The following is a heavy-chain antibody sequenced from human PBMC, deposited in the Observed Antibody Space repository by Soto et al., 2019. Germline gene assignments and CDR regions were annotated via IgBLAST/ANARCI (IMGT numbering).Heavy chain of an antibody. V-gene: IGHV4-59*01. CDR2: IYYTGST. CDR1: GGSISSYY. CDR3: ARALRMSTRGWFDP. Sequence: QVQLQESGPGLVKPSETLSLTCSVSGGSISSYYWSWIRQPPGKGLEWVGYIYYTGSTNYNPSLKSGLTISMDTPKKQISLKLTSVTAADTAVYFCARALRMSTRGWFDPWGQGTLVTVSS. D-gene: IGHD5-12*01. J-gene: IGHJ5*02.